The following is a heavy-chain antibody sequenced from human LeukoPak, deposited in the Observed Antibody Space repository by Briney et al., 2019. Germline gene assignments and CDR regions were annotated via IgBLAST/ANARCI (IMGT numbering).Heavy chain of an antibody. V-gene: IGHV1-69*13. D-gene: IGHD2-2*01. CDR1: GGTFSSYA. CDR3: ARALDIVVVPAAMPYQFDY. Sequence: ASVKVSCKASGGTFSSYAISWVRQAPGQGLEWMGGIIPIFGTANYAQKFQGRVTITADESTSTAYMELSSLRSEDTAVYYCARALDIVVVPAAMPYQFDYWDQGTLVTVSS. CDR2: IIPIFGTA. J-gene: IGHJ4*02.